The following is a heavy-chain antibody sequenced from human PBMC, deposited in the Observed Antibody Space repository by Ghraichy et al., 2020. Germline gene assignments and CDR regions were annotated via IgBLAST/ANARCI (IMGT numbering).Heavy chain of an antibody. J-gene: IGHJ4*02. D-gene: IGHD3-3*01. CDR2: ISSSSSTI. V-gene: IGHV3-48*02. CDR3: ASEFVSVSLSDDDFWSGYHFDY. Sequence: GESLNISCAASGFTFSSYSMNWVRQAPGKGLEWVSYISSSSSTIYYADSVKGRFTISRDNAKNSLYLQMNSLRDEDTAVYYCASEFVSVSLSDDDFWSGYHFDYWGQGTLVTVSS. CDR1: GFTFSSYS.